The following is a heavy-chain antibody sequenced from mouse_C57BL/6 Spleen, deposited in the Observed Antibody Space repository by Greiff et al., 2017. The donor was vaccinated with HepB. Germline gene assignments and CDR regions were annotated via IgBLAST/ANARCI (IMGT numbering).Heavy chain of an antibody. Sequence: QVHVKQSGAELARPGASVKLSCKASGYTFTSYGISWVKQRTGQGLEWIGEIYPRSGNTYYNEKFKGKATLTADKSSSTAYMELRSLTSEDSAFYFCARWDYGSSSFDVWGTGTTVTVSS. V-gene: IGHV1-81*01. D-gene: IGHD1-1*01. CDR3: ARWDYGSSSFDV. CDR1: GYTFTSYG. J-gene: IGHJ1*03. CDR2: IYPRSGNT.